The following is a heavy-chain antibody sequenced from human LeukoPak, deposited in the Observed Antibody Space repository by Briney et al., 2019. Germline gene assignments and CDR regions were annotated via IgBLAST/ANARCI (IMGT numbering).Heavy chain of an antibody. Sequence: NPSQTLSPTCTVAGGSIRSYCWSWIRQPAGNWLGWNGRIYTSGSTNYNPSLQRRVTMSVDTSQNQFSLKLSSVTAADTAVYYCAREWADGCSGGSCYSLGYYYYYMDVRGKGTTVTVSS. D-gene: IGHD2-15*01. CDR1: GGSIRSYC. CDR2: IYTSGST. J-gene: IGHJ6*03. CDR3: AREWADGCSGGSCYSLGYYYYYMDV. V-gene: IGHV4-4*07.